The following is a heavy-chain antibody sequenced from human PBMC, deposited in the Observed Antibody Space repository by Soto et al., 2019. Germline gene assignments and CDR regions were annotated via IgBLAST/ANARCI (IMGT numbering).Heavy chain of an antibody. Sequence: QVQLQESGPRLVKPSETLSLTCIVSGGSISNYYWSWIRQPPGKGLEWIGYIYYSGRTNYNPSLQSRVTISVDTSKTQFSLKLSSVTAADTAVYYCARAVLPATAPFDYWGQGTLVTVSS. CDR2: IYYSGRT. J-gene: IGHJ4*02. CDR3: ARAVLPATAPFDY. D-gene: IGHD2-2*01. CDR1: GGSISNYY. V-gene: IGHV4-59*01.